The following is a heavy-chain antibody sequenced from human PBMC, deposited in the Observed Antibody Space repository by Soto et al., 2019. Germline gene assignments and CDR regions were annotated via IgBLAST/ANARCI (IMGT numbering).Heavy chain of an antibody. V-gene: IGHV1-18*04. D-gene: IGHD3-16*01. Sequence: QVQLVQSGAEVKKPGASVKVSCKASGYTFTSYGISWVRQAPGQGLEWMGWISAYNGNTNYAQKLQGRVTMTTDTSTRTAYMERMSLRSDDTAVYDCARRRLREVNIITFGEVMTDRSFDYWGQGTLVTGSS. CDR2: ISAYNGNT. CDR1: GYTFTSYG. CDR3: ARRRLREVNIITFGEVMTDRSFDY. J-gene: IGHJ4*02.